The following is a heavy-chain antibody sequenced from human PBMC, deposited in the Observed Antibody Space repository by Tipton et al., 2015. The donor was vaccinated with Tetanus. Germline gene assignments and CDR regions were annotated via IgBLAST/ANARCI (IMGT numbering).Heavy chain of an antibody. CDR2: IFYNGST. V-gene: IGHV4-61*01. D-gene: IGHD5-24*01. Sequence: TLSLTCSVSGASVTSGYYYWSWIRQPPGKGLEWIGFIFYNGSTYFNPSLKSRVAISVDTSKIQFSLRLASVTAADTAVYYCARGRDQYKSGNYWGQGTLVTVSS. J-gene: IGHJ4*02. CDR3: ARGRDQYKSGNY. CDR1: GASVTSGYYY.